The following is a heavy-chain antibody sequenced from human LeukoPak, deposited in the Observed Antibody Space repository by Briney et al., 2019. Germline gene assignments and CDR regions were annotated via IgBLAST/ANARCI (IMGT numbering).Heavy chain of an antibody. Sequence: GGSLRLSCAASGFTFRTYYMHWVRQVPGKGLEWVSSISSGSSYIYYTDSVKGRFTISRDDAKNSLYLQMNSLRVEDTAVYYCARISSSSGLYYNGMDVWGQGTTVTVSS. CDR3: ARISSSSGLYYNGMDV. J-gene: IGHJ6*02. CDR2: ISSGSSYI. CDR1: GFTFRTYY. D-gene: IGHD6-6*01. V-gene: IGHV3-21*01.